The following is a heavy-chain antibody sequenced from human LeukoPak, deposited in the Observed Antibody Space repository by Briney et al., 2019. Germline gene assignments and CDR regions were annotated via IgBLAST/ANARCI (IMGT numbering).Heavy chain of an antibody. CDR2: ITPMFGTS. CDR1: GGTFSRHT. Sequence: SVTVSFKASGGTFSRHTISWVRQSPGQGLEWMGGITPMFGTSNYAQNFRGRVTITADESTSTAYMELSSLRSEDTAVYYCARDSSEFRSLLFHWSQGTLVTVSS. J-gene: IGHJ1*01. D-gene: IGHD1-14*01. CDR3: ARDSSEFRSLLFH. V-gene: IGHV1-69*13.